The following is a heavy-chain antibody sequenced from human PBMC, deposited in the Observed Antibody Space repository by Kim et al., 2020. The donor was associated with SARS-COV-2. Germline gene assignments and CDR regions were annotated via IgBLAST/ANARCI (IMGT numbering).Heavy chain of an antibody. J-gene: IGHJ4*02. CDR2: IYYSGSP. CDR3: ARNYYDSSGFLPIDY. Sequence: SETLSLTCTVSGVSIGTYYWSWIRQPPGKGLEWIGYIYYSGSPNYNPSLKSRFTITLDTSKNKFSLKLNSVTAADTAFYYCARNYYDSSGFLPIDYWGQG. CDR1: GVSIGTYY. V-gene: IGHV4-59*01. D-gene: IGHD3-22*01.